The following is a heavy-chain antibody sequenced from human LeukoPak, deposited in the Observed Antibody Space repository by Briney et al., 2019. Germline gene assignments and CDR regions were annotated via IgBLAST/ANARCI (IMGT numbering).Heavy chain of an antibody. Sequence: SQTLSLTCAISGDSISSNSAAWNWIRQSPSRGLEWLGRTYYRSKWYIGYAVSVKSRITINPDISKNQFSLQLKSVTPEDTAVYYCARDGPISSSAGDSIEYWGQGTLVTVSS. CDR2: TYYRSKWYI. V-gene: IGHV6-1*01. CDR1: GDSISSNSAA. CDR3: ARDGPISSSAGDSIEY. D-gene: IGHD2-21*01. J-gene: IGHJ4*02.